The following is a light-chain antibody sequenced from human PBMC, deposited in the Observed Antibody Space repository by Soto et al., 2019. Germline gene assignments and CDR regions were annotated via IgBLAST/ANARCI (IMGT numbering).Light chain of an antibody. CDR2: GAS. CDR3: LQNHNYPRT. Sequence: AIQMTQSPSSLSASVGDRVTITCRASQDISEDVGWYQQTPGKAPKLLISGASRLQSGVPSRFSGSGSGAAFTLTITSLRPEDSATYYCLQNHNYPRTFGQRTKVEI. J-gene: IGKJ1*01. CDR1: QDISED. V-gene: IGKV1-6*01.